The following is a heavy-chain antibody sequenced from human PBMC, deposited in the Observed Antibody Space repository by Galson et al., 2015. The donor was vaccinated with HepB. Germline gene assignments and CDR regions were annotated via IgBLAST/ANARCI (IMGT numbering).Heavy chain of an antibody. V-gene: IGHV3-30*18. J-gene: IGHJ4*02. CDR2: ISYDGSNK. Sequence: SLRLSCAASGFTFSSYGMHWVRQAPGKGLEWVAVISYDGSNKYYADSVKGRFTISRDNSKNTLYLQMNSLRAEDTAVYYCAKDRYSGSYYFDYWGQGTLVTVSS. D-gene: IGHD1-26*01. CDR1: GFTFSSYG. CDR3: AKDRYSGSYYFDY.